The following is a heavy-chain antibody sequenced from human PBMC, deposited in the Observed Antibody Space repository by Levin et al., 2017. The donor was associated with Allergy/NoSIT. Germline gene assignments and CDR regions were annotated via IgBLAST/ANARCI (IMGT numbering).Heavy chain of an antibody. CDR2: IYRSGDT. D-gene: IGHD3-9*01. CDR1: GGSISTDNW. CDR3: ATVEGLFCSGVSCSYSFHY. Sequence: GSLRLSCAVSGGSISTDNWWSWIRQPPGKGLEWIGEIYRSGDTNHNPSLRSRVTMSVDKSKNHFSLKLSSVTAAHTAVYYCATVEGLFCSGVSCSYSFHYWGQGALVTVSS. J-gene: IGHJ4*02. V-gene: IGHV4-4*02.